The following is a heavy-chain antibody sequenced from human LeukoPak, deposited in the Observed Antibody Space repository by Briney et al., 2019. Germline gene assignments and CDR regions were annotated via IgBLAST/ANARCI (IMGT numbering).Heavy chain of an antibody. D-gene: IGHD2-2*01. CDR3: ARDRTRHNWFDP. J-gene: IGHJ5*02. CDR1: GYSISSGYY. CDR2: FYHSGST. Sequence: SETLSLTCTVSGYSISSGYYWGWIRQPPGKGLEWIGSFYHSGSTYYNPSLKSRVTISVDTSKNQFSLKLSSVTAADTAVYYCARDRTRHNWFDPWGQGTLVTVSS. V-gene: IGHV4-38-2*02.